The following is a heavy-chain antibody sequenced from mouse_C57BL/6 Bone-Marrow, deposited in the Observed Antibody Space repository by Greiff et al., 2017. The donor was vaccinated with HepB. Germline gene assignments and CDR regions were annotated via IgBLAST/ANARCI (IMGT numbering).Heavy chain of an antibody. CDR3: ARGWLLLYDAMDY. V-gene: IGHV1-9*01. D-gene: IGHD2-3*01. Sequence: QVQLQQSGAELMKPGASVKLSCKATGYTFTGYWIEWVKQRPGHGLEWIGEILPGSGSTNYNEKFKGKATFTADTSSNTAYMQISSLTTEDSAIYYCARGWLLLYDAMDYWGQGTSVTVSS. CDR1: GYTFTGYW. CDR2: ILPGSGST. J-gene: IGHJ4*01.